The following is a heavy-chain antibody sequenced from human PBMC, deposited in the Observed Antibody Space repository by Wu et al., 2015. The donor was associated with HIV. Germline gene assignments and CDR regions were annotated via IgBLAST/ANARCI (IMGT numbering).Heavy chain of an antibody. J-gene: IGHJ4*02. V-gene: IGHV1-18*01. CDR1: GYNFNGFG. CDR3: ARGRYSSSTGFFDF. D-gene: IGHD3-9*01. CDR2: ISDYERNI. Sequence: QVQLVQSGIEVKKSGASVKVSCKASGYNFNGFGIIWVRQAPGQGLEWMGWISDYERNIHYGQKFRGRLTLTADTVTSTAFMDLRNLRSDDTAIYFCARGRYSSSTGFFDFWGQGTLVTVSS.